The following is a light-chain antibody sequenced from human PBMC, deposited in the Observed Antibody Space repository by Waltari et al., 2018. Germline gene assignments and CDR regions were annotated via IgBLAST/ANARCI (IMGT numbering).Light chain of an antibody. Sequence: QSALTQPASVSGSPGQSITISCTGTSSDVGGYNYVSWYQQDPGNVPQLMIYDVNKRPSGVSTRFPGSKSGNTASLTISGLQAEDEADYYCSSYRSPNTAVFGTGTKVTVL. CDR3: SSYRSPNTAV. CDR1: SSDVGGYNY. V-gene: IGLV2-14*03. CDR2: DVN. J-gene: IGLJ1*01.